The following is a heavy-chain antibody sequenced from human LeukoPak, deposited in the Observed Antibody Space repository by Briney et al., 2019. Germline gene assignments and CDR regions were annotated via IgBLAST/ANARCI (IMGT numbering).Heavy chain of an antibody. J-gene: IGHJ4*02. CDR3: ARVAPLSAMIVAVIDPWAIDY. CDR2: IYYSGST. V-gene: IGHV4-59*12. D-gene: IGHD3-22*01. Sequence: SETLSLTCTVSGGSISSYYWSWIRQPPGKGLEWIGYIYYSGSTNYNPSLKSRVTISVDTSKNQFSLKLSSVTAADTAVYYCARVAPLSAMIVAVIDPWAIDYWGQGTLVTVSS. CDR1: GGSISSYY.